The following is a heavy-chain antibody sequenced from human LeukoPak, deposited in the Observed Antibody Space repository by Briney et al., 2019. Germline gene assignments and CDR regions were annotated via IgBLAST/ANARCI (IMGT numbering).Heavy chain of an antibody. CDR3: AKFGLAGSGRYHDAFDI. Sequence: GGSLRLSCAASGFTFSSYEMNWVRQAPGKGLEWVSYISSSGSTIYYADSVKGRFTISRDNAKNSLYVQMNSLRADDTAVYYCAKFGLAGSGRYHDAFDIWGQGTMVTVSS. V-gene: IGHV3-48*03. CDR1: GFTFSSYE. CDR2: ISSSGSTI. J-gene: IGHJ3*02. D-gene: IGHD3-10*01.